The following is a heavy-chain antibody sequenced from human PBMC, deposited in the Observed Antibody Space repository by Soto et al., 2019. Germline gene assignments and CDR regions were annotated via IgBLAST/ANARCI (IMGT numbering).Heavy chain of an antibody. CDR1: GGSMNTYY. J-gene: IGHJ4*02. D-gene: IGHD3-22*01. CDR3: ARLGGYYQAFDQ. V-gene: IGHV4-59*08. CDR2: IYYSGST. Sequence: SETLSLTCTVSGGSMNTYYWGWFRQPPGKGLEWVGYIYYSGSTTYSPLLKSRVTISVDTSKNQFSLKLDSVTAADTAVYYCARLGGYYQAFDQWGQGSLVTVSS.